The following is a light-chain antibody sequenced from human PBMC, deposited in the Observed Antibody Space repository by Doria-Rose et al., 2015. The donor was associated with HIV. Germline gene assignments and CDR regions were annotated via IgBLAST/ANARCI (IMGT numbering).Light chain of an antibody. J-gene: IGLJ2*01. CDR2: NSK. Sequence: QAVVTQEPSVSGAPGQNLTISCTGSNSNIGAGFDVHWYQQFPGTAPKLLIYNSKNRPSGVPDRFSGSISGSSASLAITGLQAADEADYYCQSFDSSLSGDVIFGGGTKLTVL. CDR3: QSFDSSLSGDVI. CDR1: NSNIGAGFD. V-gene: IGLV1-40*01.